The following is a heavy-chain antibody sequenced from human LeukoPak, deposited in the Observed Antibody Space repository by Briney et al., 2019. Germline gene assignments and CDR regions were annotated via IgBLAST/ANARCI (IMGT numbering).Heavy chain of an antibody. CDR1: GYTFTGYY. J-gene: IGHJ4*02. CDR2: INPNSGGT. D-gene: IGHD6-19*01. CDR3: ARDLPWLVRYFDY. V-gene: IGHV1-2*02. Sequence: ASVKVSCKASGYTFTGYYMHWVRQAPGQGLEWMGWINPNSGGTNYAQTFQGRVTMTRDTSISTAYMELSRLRSDDTAVYYCARDLPWLVRYFDYWGQGTLVTVSS.